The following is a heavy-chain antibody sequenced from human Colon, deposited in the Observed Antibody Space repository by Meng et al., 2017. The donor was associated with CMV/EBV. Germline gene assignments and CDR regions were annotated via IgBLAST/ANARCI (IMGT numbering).Heavy chain of an antibody. Sequence: SLKISCAASGFTFDDYAMHWVRQAPGKGLEWVSGISWNSGSIGYADSVKGRFTISRDNAKNTVFLHLSSLRAEDTAIYYCARVLRGYAYPRDAFGVWGQGTVVTVSS. D-gene: IGHD5-18*01. V-gene: IGHV3-9*01. CDR3: ARVLRGYAYPRDAFGV. J-gene: IGHJ3*01. CDR2: ISWNSGSI. CDR1: GFTFDDYA.